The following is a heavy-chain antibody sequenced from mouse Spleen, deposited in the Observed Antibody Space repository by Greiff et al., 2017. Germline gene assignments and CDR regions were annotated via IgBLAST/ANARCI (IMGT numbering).Heavy chain of an antibody. CDR3: ARSGVRRFGY. D-gene: IGHD2-14*01. Sequence: VQLMESGAELVRPGALVKLSCKASGFTIKDYYMHWVKQRPEQGLEWIGWIDSENGNTIYDPTFQGQVSITADTSTNTAYLQLSSLTSEDTAVYYYARSGVRRFGYRGQSTTLTVSS. CDR2: IDSENGNT. J-gene: IGHJ2*01. CDR1: GFTIKDYY. V-gene: IGHV14-1*02.